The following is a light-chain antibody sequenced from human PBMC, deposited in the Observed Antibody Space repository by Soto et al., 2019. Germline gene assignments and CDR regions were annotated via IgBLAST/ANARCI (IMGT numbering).Light chain of an antibody. CDR2: WAS. V-gene: IGKV4-1*01. Sequence: DIVMIQSPDYLAVSLGERATINCKSSQSVLCSSNNKNYLAWFQQKPGQPPKLLIYWASTRESGVPDRFNGSGSGTDFTLTISSLQAEDVAVYYCQQYCTAPRTFGQGTKVEIK. CDR3: QQYCTAPRT. CDR1: QSVLCSSNNKNY. J-gene: IGKJ1*01.